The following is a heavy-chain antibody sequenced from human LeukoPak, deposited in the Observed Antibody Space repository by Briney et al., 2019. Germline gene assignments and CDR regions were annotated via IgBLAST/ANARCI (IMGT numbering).Heavy chain of an antibody. Sequence: PGGSLRLSCAASGFTFSSYAMSWVRQAPGQGLEWVSAISGSGGSTYYADSVKGRFTISRDNSKNTLYLQMNSLRAEDTAVYYCAKLGGWPTLTIVVVPAAKADNWFDPWGQGTLVTVSS. CDR1: GFTFSSYA. V-gene: IGHV3-23*01. CDR2: ISGSGGST. D-gene: IGHD2-2*01. CDR3: AKLGGWPTLTIVVVPAAKADNWFDP. J-gene: IGHJ5*02.